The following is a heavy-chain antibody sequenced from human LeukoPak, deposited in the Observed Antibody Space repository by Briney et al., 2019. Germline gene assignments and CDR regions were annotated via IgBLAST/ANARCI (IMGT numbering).Heavy chain of an antibody. CDR1: GGSVNSGSYY. D-gene: IGHD3-10*01. J-gene: IGHJ3*01. CDR2: VYYSGST. V-gene: IGHV4-61*01. CDR3: ARDLVRGVSDAFDV. Sequence: PSETLSLTCTVSGGSVNSGSYYWSWIRQPPGKGLEWIGYVYYSGSTNYNPSLKSRVTISVDTSKNQFSLKLSSVTAADTAIYYCARDLVRGVSDAFDVWGQGTMVTVSS.